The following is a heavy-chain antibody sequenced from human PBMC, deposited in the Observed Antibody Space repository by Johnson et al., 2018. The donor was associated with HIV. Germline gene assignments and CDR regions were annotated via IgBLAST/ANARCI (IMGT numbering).Heavy chain of an antibody. CDR1: GFNFSNYG. V-gene: IGHV3-33*06. Sequence: QVLLVESGGGVVQPGRSLRLSCAASGFNFSNYGMYWVRQAPGKGLEWVAVIWCDGRNNYYANSVKGRFIISRDNSKNTLYLQMNSLRAEDTAVYYCAKGASGSQRRGAFHIWGQGTMVTVSS. D-gene: IGHD1-26*01. CDR3: AKGASGSQRRGAFHI. J-gene: IGHJ3*02. CDR2: IWCDGRNN.